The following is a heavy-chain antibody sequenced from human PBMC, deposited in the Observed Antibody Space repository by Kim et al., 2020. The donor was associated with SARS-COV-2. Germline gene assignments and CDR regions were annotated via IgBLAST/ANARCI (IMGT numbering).Heavy chain of an antibody. D-gene: IGHD6-19*01. J-gene: IGHJ4*02. Sequence: VGSLRLSCTASGLNFYIQYMTWVRQAPGKGLEWVSFIGGSDGVVSYADSVRGRFAISRDNARNTVYLQMNNLRAEDTAIYYCAPLHFYSSAHWGQGTLVTVSS. CDR3: APLHFYSSAH. CDR1: GLNFYIQY. V-gene: IGHV3-48*03. CDR2: IGGSDGVV.